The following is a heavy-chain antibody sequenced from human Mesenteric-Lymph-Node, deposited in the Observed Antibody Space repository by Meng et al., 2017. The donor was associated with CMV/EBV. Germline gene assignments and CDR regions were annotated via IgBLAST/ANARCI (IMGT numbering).Heavy chain of an antibody. CDR2: INHSGIT. CDR1: SFSCYY. J-gene: IGHJ4*02. CDR3: ARVMYYDFWSGYSGRHYFDY. Sequence: SFSCYYWSWHRPPPGKRLEWIGDINHSGITNYTPSLKSRVTISVDTSKNQFSLKLSSVTAADTAVYYCARVMYYDFWSGYSGRHYFDYWGQGTLVTVSS. D-gene: IGHD3-3*01. V-gene: IGHV4-34*01.